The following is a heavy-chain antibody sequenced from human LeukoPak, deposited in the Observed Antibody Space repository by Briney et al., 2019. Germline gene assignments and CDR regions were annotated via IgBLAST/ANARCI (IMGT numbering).Heavy chain of an antibody. CDR2: IRSNSDGGTI. D-gene: IGHD3-22*01. J-gene: IGHJ5*02. Sequence: EPGGSLRLSCAASGFTFSSYAMSWVRQAPGKGLEWVGRIRSNSDGGTIDYAAPVKGRFTLSRDDSKTTLYLQMNSLQTEDTAVYYCATDFYDSTWGQGTLVTVSS. CDR1: GFTFSSYA. CDR3: ATDFYDST. V-gene: IGHV3-15*01.